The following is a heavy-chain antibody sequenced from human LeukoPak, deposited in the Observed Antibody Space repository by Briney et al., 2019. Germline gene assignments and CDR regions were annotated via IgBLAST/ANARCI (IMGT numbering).Heavy chain of an antibody. Sequence: GGSLRLSCAASGFTFDDYGMSWVRQAPGKGLAWVSTINWNGGSTGYADSVKGRFTISRDNSKKTLYLQMNSLRAEDTAVYYCAKDRHAPGRYCSSTTCFPFDSWGQGTLVTVSS. CDR2: INWNGGST. J-gene: IGHJ5*01. D-gene: IGHD2-2*01. V-gene: IGHV3-20*04. CDR1: GFTFDDYG. CDR3: AKDRHAPGRYCSSTTCFPFDS.